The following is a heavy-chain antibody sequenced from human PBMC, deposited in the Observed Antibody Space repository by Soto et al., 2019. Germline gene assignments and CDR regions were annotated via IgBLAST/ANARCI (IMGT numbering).Heavy chain of an antibody. V-gene: IGHV1-8*01. J-gene: IGHJ6*02. CDR3: AREKTSYGMYV. CDR1: GYTFTSYD. CDR2: MNPNSGNT. Sequence: QVQLVQSGAEVKKPGASVKVSCKASGYTFTSYDINWVRQATGQGLEWMGWMNPNSGNTEYAQKFQGRVNMTRNTSVSTAYMELSSLRSEDTAVYDCAREKTSYGMYVWGQGTTVTVAS.